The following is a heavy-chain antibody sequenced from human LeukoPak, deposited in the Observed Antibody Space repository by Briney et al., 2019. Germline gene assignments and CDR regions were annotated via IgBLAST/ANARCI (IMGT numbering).Heavy chain of an antibody. J-gene: IGHJ5*02. CDR2: MSFDGSDK. Sequence: GGSLGLSCAASGFTFSNYAMHWVRQAPGKGLEWVAFMSFDGSDKYYADSVKGRFTISRDNSKNTLYLQMNSLRFEDTAVYYCARDQPGTYTLSSTWGQGTLVTVSS. CDR3: ARDQPGTYTLSST. D-gene: IGHD6-19*01. CDR1: GFTFSNYA. V-gene: IGHV3-30-3*01.